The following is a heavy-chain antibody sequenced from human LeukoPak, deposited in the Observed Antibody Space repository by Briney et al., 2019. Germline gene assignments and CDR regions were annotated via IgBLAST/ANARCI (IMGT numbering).Heavy chain of an antibody. CDR3: ARVRIDYYDSSGYYFDVFDV. V-gene: IGHV3-48*01. Sequence: GRSLRLSCAASRFTFSSYAMHWVRQAPGKGLEWVSYVSSSSGTIYYADSVKGRFTISRDNAKNSLYLQMNSLRGEDTAVYYCARVRIDYYDSSGYYFDVFDVWGQGTMVTVSS. CDR1: RFTFSSYA. CDR2: VSSSSGTI. J-gene: IGHJ3*01. D-gene: IGHD3-22*01.